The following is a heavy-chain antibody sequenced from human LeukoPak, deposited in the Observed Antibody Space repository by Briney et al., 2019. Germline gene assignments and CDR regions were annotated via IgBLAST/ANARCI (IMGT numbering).Heavy chain of an antibody. CDR1: GFTFSSYA. Sequence: GRSLRLSCAASGFTFSSYAMHWVRQAPGKGLEWVAVISYDGSNKYYADSVKGRFTISRDNSKNTMYLQMNSLRAEDTAVYYCAREGYDILTGYGLFDYWGQGTLVTVSS. CDR2: ISYDGSNK. J-gene: IGHJ4*02. D-gene: IGHD3-9*01. CDR3: AREGYDILTGYGLFDY. V-gene: IGHV3-30*04.